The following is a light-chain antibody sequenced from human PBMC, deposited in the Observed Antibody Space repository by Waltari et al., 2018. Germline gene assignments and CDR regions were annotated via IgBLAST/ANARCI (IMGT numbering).Light chain of an antibody. CDR3: GSYTSSNTLV. CDR1: SSDVGGYNY. J-gene: IGLJ2*01. Sequence: QSALTQPASVSGSPGQSITISCTGTSSDVGGYNYVSWYQQHPGKAPKLMIYDVSIRPSGVSNRFAGSKAGNTASLTISGLQAEDEADYYCGSYTSSNTLVFGGGTMLTV. V-gene: IGLV2-14*01. CDR2: DVS.